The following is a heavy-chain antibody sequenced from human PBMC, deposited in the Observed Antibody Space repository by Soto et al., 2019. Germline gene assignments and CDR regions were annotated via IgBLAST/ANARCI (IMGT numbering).Heavy chain of an antibody. CDR3: ARVVSVWLPGKNWFDP. Sequence: PSDTLSLTCTVSCGSMSIYYLRLIRQPPGKGLEWIGYIYYSGSTYYNPSLKSRVTISVDTSKNQFSLKLSSVTAADTAVYYCARVVSVWLPGKNWFDPWGQGTLVTV. CDR2: IYYSGST. D-gene: IGHD6-19*01. V-gene: IGHV4-30-4*02. J-gene: IGHJ5*02. CDR1: CGSMSIYY.